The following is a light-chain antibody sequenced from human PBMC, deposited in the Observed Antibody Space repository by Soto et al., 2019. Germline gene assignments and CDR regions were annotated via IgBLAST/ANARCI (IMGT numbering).Light chain of an antibody. J-gene: IGKJ2*01. Sequence: EIVSTQSPATLSLSPGERATLSCRASQSVSSYLAWYQQKPGQAPRLLIYDASNRATGIPARFSGSGSGTDFTLTISSLEPEDFAVYYCQQRSNWHMYTFGQGTKLEIK. CDR2: DAS. CDR3: QQRSNWHMYT. V-gene: IGKV3-11*01. CDR1: QSVSSY.